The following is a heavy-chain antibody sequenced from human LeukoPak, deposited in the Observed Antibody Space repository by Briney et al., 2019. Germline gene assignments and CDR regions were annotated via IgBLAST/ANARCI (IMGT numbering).Heavy chain of an antibody. CDR1: GGTFSSYA. CDR2: IIPIFGSA. J-gene: IGHJ5*02. D-gene: IGHD2-15*01. V-gene: IGHV1-69*05. Sequence: GASVKVSCKASGGTFSSYAISWVRQAPGQGLEWMGGIIPIFGSANYAQKFQGRVTITTDESTSTAYMELSSLRSEDTAVYYCARVSYAAATPYNWFDPWGQGTLVTVSS. CDR3: ARVSYAAATPYNWFDP.